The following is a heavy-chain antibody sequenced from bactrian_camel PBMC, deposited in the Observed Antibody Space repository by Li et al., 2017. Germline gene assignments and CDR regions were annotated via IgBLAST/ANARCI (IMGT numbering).Heavy chain of an antibody. J-gene: IGHJ4*01. D-gene: IGHD4*01. V-gene: IGHV3S1*01. CDR2: INSRNVAT. Sequence: HVQLVESGGGLVQPGGSLTLSCVASGFAFSDYPLTWVRQTPEKRFEWVSAINSRNVATYNDSVRGRFTISRDNSRSTVILELTSLTIEDTAMYYCAAHPMERLCGTQGTQVTVS. CDR1: GFAFSDYP.